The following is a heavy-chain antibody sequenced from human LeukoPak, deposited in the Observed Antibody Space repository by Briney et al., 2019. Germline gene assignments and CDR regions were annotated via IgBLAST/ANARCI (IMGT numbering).Heavy chain of an antibody. CDR3: AKGVAYSSGWLVYCYYMDV. V-gene: IGHV3-33*06. CDR1: GFTFSSYG. D-gene: IGHD6-19*01. J-gene: IGHJ6*03. Sequence: GRSLRLSCAASGFTFSSYGMHWVRQAPGKGLEWVAVIWYDGGDKYYADSVKGRFTISRDNSKNTVYLQMNSLRAEDTAVYYCAKGVAYSSGWLVYCYYMDVWGKGTTVTVSS. CDR2: IWYDGGDK.